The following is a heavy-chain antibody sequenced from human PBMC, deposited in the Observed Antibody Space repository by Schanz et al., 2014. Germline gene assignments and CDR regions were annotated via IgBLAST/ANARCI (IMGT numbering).Heavy chain of an antibody. J-gene: IGHJ6*02. Sequence: EVQLVESGGGLIQPGGSLRLSCAASGFTFSTYAMTWVRQAPGKGLEWVSAISGSGGDTYYADSVKGRFTISRDNSKNTLYLQMNSLRAEDTAVYYCARDRQQLVGRIGYYYGMDVWGQGTTVTVSS. V-gene: IGHV3-23*04. CDR2: ISGSGGDT. CDR1: GFTFSTYA. CDR3: ARDRQQLVGRIGYYYGMDV. D-gene: IGHD6-13*01.